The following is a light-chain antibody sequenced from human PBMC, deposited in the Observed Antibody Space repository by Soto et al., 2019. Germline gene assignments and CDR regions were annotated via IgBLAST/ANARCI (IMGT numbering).Light chain of an antibody. CDR1: SSNFGAGYD. V-gene: IGLV1-40*01. CDR2: TNT. J-gene: IGLJ1*01. CDR3: QSYDSSLSRYV. Sequence: QSVLTQPPSVSGAPGQRVTISCTGGSSNFGAGYDVHWYQQLPGTAPKLLIDTNTNRPSGVPDRFSGSKSGTSASLAITGLQAEDEADYYCQSYDSSLSRYVFGAGTKVTVL.